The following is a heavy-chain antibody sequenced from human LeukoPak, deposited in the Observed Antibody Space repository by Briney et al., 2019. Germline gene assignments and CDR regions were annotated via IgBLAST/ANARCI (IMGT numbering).Heavy chain of an antibody. CDR1: GGSISSYY. CDR2: IYYSGST. J-gene: IGHJ5*02. Sequence: SETLSLTCTVSGGSISSYYWSWIRQPPGKGLEWIGYIYYSGSTNYNPSLKSRVTISVDTSKNQFSLKLSSVTAADTAVYYCARSPGYSSGRGYWFDPWGQGTLVTVSS. D-gene: IGHD6-19*01. V-gene: IGHV4-59*01. CDR3: ARSPGYSSGRGYWFDP.